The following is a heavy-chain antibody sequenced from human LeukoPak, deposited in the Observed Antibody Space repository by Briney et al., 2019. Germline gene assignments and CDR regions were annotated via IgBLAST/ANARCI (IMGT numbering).Heavy chain of an antibody. CDR2: NSGST. D-gene: IGHD6-19*01. Sequence: SETLSLTCTVFNDSISSATYYWGWIRQPPGKGLEWIGSNSGSTYYSPSLKSRVTISVDMSKSHFSLKLNSVTAADTAVYYCARHSSGWYSPFDDWGQGTLVTVSS. CDR3: ARHSSGWYSPFDD. V-gene: IGHV4-39*01. CDR1: NDSISSATYY. J-gene: IGHJ4*02.